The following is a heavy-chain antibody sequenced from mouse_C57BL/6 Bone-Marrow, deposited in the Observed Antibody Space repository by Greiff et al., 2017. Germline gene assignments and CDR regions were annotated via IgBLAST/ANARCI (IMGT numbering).Heavy chain of an antibody. V-gene: IGHV1-76*01. J-gene: IGHJ4*01. CDR3: SRKGAMDY. CDR1: GYTFTDYY. Sequence: VQLMESGAELVRPGASVKLSCKASGYTFTDYYINWVKQRPGQGLEWIARIYPGSGNTYYNQKFQGKATLTAETSSITAYMQLSSLTSEDTAYYFCSRKGAMDYGGQGTSVTVSS. CDR2: IYPGSGNT.